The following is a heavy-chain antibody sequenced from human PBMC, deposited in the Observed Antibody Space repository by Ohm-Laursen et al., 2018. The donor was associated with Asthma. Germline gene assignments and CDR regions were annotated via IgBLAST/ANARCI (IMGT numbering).Heavy chain of an antibody. D-gene: IGHD4-17*01. V-gene: IGHV1-2*06. Sequence: ASVKVSCNASGYTFTGYYMHWVRQAPGQGLEWMGRFNPNDGATSFAQRFQGRVTMTWDTSITTAYMELSRLRSDDTAMYYCASGLAGDYGDYIPDFWGQGSLVTVSS. CDR3: ASGLAGDYGDYIPDF. CDR2: FNPNDGAT. J-gene: IGHJ4*02. CDR1: GYTFTGYY.